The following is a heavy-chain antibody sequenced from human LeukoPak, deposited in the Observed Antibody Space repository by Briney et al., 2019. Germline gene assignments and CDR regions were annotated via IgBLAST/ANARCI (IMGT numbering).Heavy chain of an antibody. CDR3: ARDRPPAARQWRNWFDP. D-gene: IGHD6-6*01. CDR1: GGTFSSYA. J-gene: IGHJ5*02. CDR2: IIPIFGTA. V-gene: IGHV1-69*13. Sequence: SVKVSCKASGGTFSSYAISWVRQAPGQGLEWMGGIIPIFGTANYAQKFQGRVTITADESTSTAYMELSSLRSEDTAVYYCARDRPPAARQWRNWFDPWGQGTLVTVSS.